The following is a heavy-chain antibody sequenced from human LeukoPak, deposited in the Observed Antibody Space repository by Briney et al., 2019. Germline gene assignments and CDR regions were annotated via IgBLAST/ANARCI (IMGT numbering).Heavy chain of an antibody. CDR1: GFTFSGYG. J-gene: IGHJ4*02. D-gene: IGHD2-21*02. CDR2: ISDGGSNK. V-gene: IGHV3-30*04. Sequence: GGSLRLSCAASGFTFSGYGMHWVRLAPGVGLQWIAFISDGGSNKDYAVSVKGRFTITRDNSKNTLFLEMRSLRTEDTAVYYCARGEVVTASPLDFWGQGTLVTVSS. CDR3: ARGEVVTASPLDF.